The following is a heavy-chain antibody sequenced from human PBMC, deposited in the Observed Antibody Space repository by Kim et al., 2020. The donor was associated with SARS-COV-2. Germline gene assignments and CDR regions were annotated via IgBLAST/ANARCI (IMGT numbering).Heavy chain of an antibody. J-gene: IGHJ5*02. CDR1: GFTFSSYA. CDR2: ISGSGGST. V-gene: IGHV3-23*01. Sequence: GGSLRLSCAASGFTFSSYAMSWVRQAPGKGLEWVSAISGSGGSTYYADSVKGRFTISRDNSKNTLYLQMNSLRAEDTAVYYCAKDRPWKYQLLLDVGEDPWGQGTLVTVSS. CDR3: AKDRPWKYQLLLDVGEDP. D-gene: IGHD2-2*01.